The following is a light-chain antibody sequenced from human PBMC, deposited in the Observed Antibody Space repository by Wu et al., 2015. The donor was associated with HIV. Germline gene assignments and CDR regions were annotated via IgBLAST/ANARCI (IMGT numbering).Light chain of an antibody. Sequence: EIILTQSPGLLSVSVGDSVTLSCRASQTITGNYLAWYQQKLGQAPRLLISETSTRAAGVPDRFGGSGSATDFTLTIGRLESEDFAIYFCQQYGNSPITFGQGTRLEIQ. V-gene: IGKV3-20*01. J-gene: IGKJ5*01. CDR3: QQYGNSPIT. CDR2: ETS. CDR1: QTITGNY.